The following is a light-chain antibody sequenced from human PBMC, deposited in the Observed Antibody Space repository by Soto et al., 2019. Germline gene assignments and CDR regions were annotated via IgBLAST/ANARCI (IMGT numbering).Light chain of an antibody. CDR2: KAS. V-gene: IGKV1-5*03. CDR3: QHYNSYSEA. J-gene: IGKJ1*01. CDR1: QSISNW. Sequence: QMTQSPSTLSASVGDRVTISCRTGQSISNWLAWHQQKPGKVPKILIYKASSLESGVPSRFSGSGSGTEFTLTISSLQPDDFATYYCQHYNSYSEAFGQGTKVDI.